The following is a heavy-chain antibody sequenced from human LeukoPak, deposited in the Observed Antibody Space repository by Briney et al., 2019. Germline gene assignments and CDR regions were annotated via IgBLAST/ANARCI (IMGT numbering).Heavy chain of an antibody. CDR1: GGSINSGSYY. Sequence: SETLSLTCTVSGGSINSGSYYWSWIRQPAGKGLEWIGRIYTSGSTNYNPSLKSRVTISVDTSKNQFSLKLSSVTAADTAVYYCARHKDYYYSYMDVWGKGTTVTISS. CDR2: IYTSGST. V-gene: IGHV4-61*02. CDR3: ARHKDYYYSYMDV. J-gene: IGHJ6*03.